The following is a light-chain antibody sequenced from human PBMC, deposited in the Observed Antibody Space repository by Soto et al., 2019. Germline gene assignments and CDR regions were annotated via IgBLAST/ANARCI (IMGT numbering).Light chain of an antibody. J-gene: IGKJ1*01. Sequence: DIQMTQSPSSLSASVGDRVTITCRASQSISRYLNWFQHNPGKAPKLLIYDASTLRSGVPSRFSGGGSGTDFTLTISSLQPEDFSTYYCQQTYSTPKPFCQGTKLDIK. CDR2: DAS. CDR3: QQTYSTPKP. CDR1: QSISRY. V-gene: IGKV1-39*01.